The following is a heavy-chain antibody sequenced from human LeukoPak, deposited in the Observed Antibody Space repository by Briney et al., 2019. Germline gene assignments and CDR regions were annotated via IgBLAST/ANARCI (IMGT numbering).Heavy chain of an antibody. D-gene: IGHD6-19*01. CDR3: ARTVSAVAGTGGADY. J-gene: IGHJ4*02. CDR2: ISAYNGNT. Sequence: GASVKVSCKASGYTFTSYGISWVRQAPGQGLEWMGWISAYNGNTNYAQKLQGRVTMTTDTSTSTAYMELRSLRSDDTAVYYCARTVSAVAGTGGADYWGQGTLVTVSS. CDR1: GYTFTSYG. V-gene: IGHV1-18*01.